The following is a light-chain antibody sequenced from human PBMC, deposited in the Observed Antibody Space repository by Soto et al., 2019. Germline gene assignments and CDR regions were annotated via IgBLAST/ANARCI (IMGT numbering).Light chain of an antibody. J-gene: IGKJ1*01. Sequence: DIQMTQSPSSLSASVGNRVTITCQASQDIATYLNWYQQKPGKAPNLLIYDASNLETGVPSRFSGGGSGTHFTFTISNLQPEDIATYYCQQYDKHPPTWTFGQGTKV. V-gene: IGKV1-33*01. CDR1: QDIATY. CDR2: DAS. CDR3: QQYDKHPPTWT.